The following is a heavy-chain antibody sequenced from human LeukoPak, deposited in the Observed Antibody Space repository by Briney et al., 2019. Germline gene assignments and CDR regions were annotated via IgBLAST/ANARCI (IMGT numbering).Heavy chain of an antibody. CDR3: AKSLAAARDC. CDR1: GVTFSSNA. J-gene: IGHJ4*02. Sequence: PGGSLRLSCAASGVTFSSNAMSWVRQAPGKGLEWVWGISGGGGSTYNAHSAKCRFTITRDNSQNTLYLQTNSLRAEDTAVYYCAKSLAAARDCWGQGTLVTVSS. CDR2: ISGGGGST. V-gene: IGHV3-23*01. D-gene: IGHD6-6*01.